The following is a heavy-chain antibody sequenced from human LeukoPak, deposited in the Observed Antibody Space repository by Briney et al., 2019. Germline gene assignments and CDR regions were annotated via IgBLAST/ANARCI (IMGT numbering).Heavy chain of an antibody. D-gene: IGHD3-10*01. CDR3: AKDSNYYGSGSYFPY. CDR1: GFTLSSYA. J-gene: IGHJ4*02. V-gene: IGHV3-23*01. Sequence: PGGSLRLSCAASGFTLSSYAMSWVRQAPGKGLEWVSAISGSGGSTYYADSVKGRFTISRDNSKNTLYLQMNSLRAEDTAVYYCAKDSNYYGSGSYFPYWGQGTLVTVSS. CDR2: ISGSGGST.